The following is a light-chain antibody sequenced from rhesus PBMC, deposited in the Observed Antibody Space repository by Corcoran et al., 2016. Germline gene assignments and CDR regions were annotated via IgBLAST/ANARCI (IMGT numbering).Light chain of an antibody. CDR2: VSS. CDR3: QHYYNIPWT. Sequence: DIQMTQSPSSLSASVGDRVTITCRASQGITSDLAWYQQKPGETPKLLIYVSSSLQSGIPSRFSGSGSGTDFTLTISSLQSEYFATYYCQHYYNIPWTFGQGTKVEVK. J-gene: IGKJ1*01. CDR1: QGITSD. V-gene: IGKV1-25*01.